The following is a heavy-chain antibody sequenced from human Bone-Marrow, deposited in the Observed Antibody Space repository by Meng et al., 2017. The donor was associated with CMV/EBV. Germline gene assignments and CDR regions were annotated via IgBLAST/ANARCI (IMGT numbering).Heavy chain of an antibody. Sequence: SVKVSCKASGGTFRSYTISWVRQAPGQGLEWMGRIIPILGIANYAQKFQGRVTITADKSTSTAYMELSSLRSEDTAVYYCARDRCSSTSFKKPYYYYGMDVWGQGPTVTVS. CDR3: ARDRCSSTSFKKPYYYYGMDV. V-gene: IGHV1-69*04. CDR2: IIPILGIA. D-gene: IGHD2-2*01. CDR1: GGTFRSYT. J-gene: IGHJ6*02.